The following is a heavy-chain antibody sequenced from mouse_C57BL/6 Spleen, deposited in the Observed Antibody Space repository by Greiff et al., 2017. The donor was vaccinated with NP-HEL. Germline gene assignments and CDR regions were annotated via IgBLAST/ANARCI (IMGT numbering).Heavy chain of an antibody. J-gene: IGHJ4*01. Sequence: EVMLVESGGGLVKPGGSLKLSCAASGFTFSSYTMSWVRQTPEKRLEWVATISGGGGNTYYPDSVKGRFTISRDNAKNTLYLQMSSLRSEDTALYYCASTIYYGKGYWGQGTSVTVSS. D-gene: IGHD2-12*01. V-gene: IGHV5-9*01. CDR1: GFTFSSYT. CDR2: ISGGGGNT. CDR3: ASTIYYGKGY.